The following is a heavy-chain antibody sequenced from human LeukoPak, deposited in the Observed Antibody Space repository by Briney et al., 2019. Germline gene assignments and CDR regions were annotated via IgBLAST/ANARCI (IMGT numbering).Heavy chain of an antibody. V-gene: IGHV4-59*08. CDR1: GGSISNYY. CDR3: ARQSRGIAVAGLDY. Sequence: PSETLSLTCIVSGGSISNYYWTWIRQPPGKGLEWIGYIYYNGSTNYNPSLKSRVAISVDTSKNQFSLKLNSVTAADTAVYYCARQSRGIAVAGLDYWGQGILVTVSS. CDR2: IYYNGST. D-gene: IGHD6-19*01. J-gene: IGHJ4*02.